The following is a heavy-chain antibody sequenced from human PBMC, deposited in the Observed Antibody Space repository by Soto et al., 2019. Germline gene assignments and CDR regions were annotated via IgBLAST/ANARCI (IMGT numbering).Heavy chain of an antibody. Sequence: SMYLTCAVSSGCINSGGYYWSWIHQHPGKGLEWIGYIYYSGSTYYNPSLKSRVTISVDTSKNQFSLKLSSVTAADTAVYYCARGTPAPYDFWSGYYRPDYYYYYGMDVWGQGTTVTVSS. CDR1: SGCINSGGYY. J-gene: IGHJ6*02. CDR3: ARGTPAPYDFWSGYYRPDYYYYYGMDV. D-gene: IGHD3-3*01. V-gene: IGHV4-31*11. CDR2: IYYSGST.